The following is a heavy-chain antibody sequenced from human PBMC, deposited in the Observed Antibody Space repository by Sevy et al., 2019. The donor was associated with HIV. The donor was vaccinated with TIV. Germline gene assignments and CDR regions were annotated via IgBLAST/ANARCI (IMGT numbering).Heavy chain of an antibody. CDR3: VKGLGMVQGALLSDDV. Sequence: GGSLRLSCAASGFTFRSYGMHWVRQAPGKGLEWVTFIRYDGSTRYYADFLKGRFTVSRDNFKNTLYLQMNGLRVEDTAVYYCVKGLGMVQGALLSDDVWGQGTMVTVSS. V-gene: IGHV3-30*02. CDR1: GFTFRSYG. D-gene: IGHD3-10*01. J-gene: IGHJ3*01. CDR2: IRYDGSTR.